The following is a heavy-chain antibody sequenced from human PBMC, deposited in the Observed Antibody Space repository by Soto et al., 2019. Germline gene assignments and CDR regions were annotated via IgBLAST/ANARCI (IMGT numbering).Heavy chain of an antibody. V-gene: IGHV1-69*13. CDR3: ARGYYYGSGRNFDY. CDR1: GGAFSSYA. D-gene: IGHD3-10*01. J-gene: IGHJ4*02. Sequence: SVKVSCKASGGAFSSYAISWVRQAPGQGLEWMGGIIPIFGTANYAQKFQGRVTITADESTSTAYMELSSLRSEDTAVYYCARGYYYGSGRNFDYWGQGTPVTVSS. CDR2: IIPIFGTA.